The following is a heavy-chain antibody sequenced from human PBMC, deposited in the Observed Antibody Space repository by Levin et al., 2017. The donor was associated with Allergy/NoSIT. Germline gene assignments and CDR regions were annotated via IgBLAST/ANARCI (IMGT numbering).Heavy chain of an antibody. J-gene: IGHJ5*02. CDR2: IYWDDDK. Sequence: SGPTLVKPTQTLTLTCTFSGFSLSTSGVGVGWIRQPPGKALEWLALIYWDDDKRYSPSLKSRLTITKDTSKNQVVLTMTNMDPVDTATYYCAHFLYPIAAAGGVAFDPWGQGTLVTVSS. V-gene: IGHV2-5*02. CDR1: GFSLSTSGVG. D-gene: IGHD6-13*01. CDR3: AHFLYPIAAAGGVAFDP.